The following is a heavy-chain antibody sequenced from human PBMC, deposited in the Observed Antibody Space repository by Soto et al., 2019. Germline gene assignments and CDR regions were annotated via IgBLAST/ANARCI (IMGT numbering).Heavy chain of an antibody. J-gene: IGHJ5*02. Sequence: QVQLQQWGAGLLKPSETLSLTCAVYGGSFSGYYWSCIRQPPGKVLVWIGRVNHAGSATYSPSLNSRVAISVDTSKNQFALRLSSVTAADTAIYYCARAFRGRTSTWYDNWGQGTLVTVSS. CDR2: VNHAGSA. V-gene: IGHV4-34*01. CDR3: ARAFRGRTSTWYDN. D-gene: IGHD1-7*01. CDR1: GGSFSGYY.